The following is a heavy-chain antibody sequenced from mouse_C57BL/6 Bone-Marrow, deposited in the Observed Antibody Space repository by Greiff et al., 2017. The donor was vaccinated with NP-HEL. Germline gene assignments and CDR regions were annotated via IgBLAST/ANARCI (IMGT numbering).Heavy chain of an antibody. CDR2: ISNLAYSI. V-gene: IGHV5-15*01. J-gene: IGHJ4*01. Sequence: EVMLVESGGGLVQPGGSLKLSCAASGFTFSDYGMAWVRQAPRKGPEWVAFISNLAYSIYYADTVTGRFTISSENAKNTLYLEMSSLRSEDTAMYYCARQLYGNCPSFMDYWGQGTSVTVSS. CDR1: GFTFSDYG. CDR3: ARQLYGNCPSFMDY. D-gene: IGHD2-1*01.